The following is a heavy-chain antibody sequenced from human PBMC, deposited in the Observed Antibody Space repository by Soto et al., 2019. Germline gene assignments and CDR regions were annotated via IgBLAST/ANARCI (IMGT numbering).Heavy chain of an antibody. CDR1: GYSFTSYW. CDR2: IYPGDSDT. D-gene: IGHD3-9*01. CDR3: ARTYDISSPYYYGMDV. V-gene: IGHV5-51*01. J-gene: IGHJ6*02. Sequence: GESLKISCKGSGYSFTSYWIGWVRQMPGKGLEWMGIIYPGDSDTRYSPSFQGQVTISADKSISTAYLQWSSLKASDTAMYYCARTYDISSPYYYGMDVWGQGTTVTVSS.